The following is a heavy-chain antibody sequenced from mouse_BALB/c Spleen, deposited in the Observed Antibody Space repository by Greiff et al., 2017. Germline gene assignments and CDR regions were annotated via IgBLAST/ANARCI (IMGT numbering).Heavy chain of an antibody. CDR1: GFTFSDYY. D-gene: IGHD1-2*01. CDR3: ARDFTTAKGDAMDY. Sequence: EVQRVESGGGLVKPGGSLKLSCAASGFTFSDYYMYWVRQTPEKRLEWVATISDGGSYTYYPDSVKGRFTISRDNAKNNLYLQMSSLKSEDTAMYYCARDFTTAKGDAMDYWGQGTSVTVSS. CDR2: ISDGGSYT. J-gene: IGHJ4*01. V-gene: IGHV5-4*02.